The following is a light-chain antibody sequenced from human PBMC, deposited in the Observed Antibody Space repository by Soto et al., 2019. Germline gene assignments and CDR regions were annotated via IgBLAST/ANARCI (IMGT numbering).Light chain of an antibody. J-gene: IGKJ3*01. CDR2: DAS. CDR1: QDISNY. CDR3: QQYDNLPFP. Sequence: DIQMTQSPSSLSASVGDRVTITCQASQDISNYLNWYQQKPGKAPKLLIYDASNLETGVPSRFSGSGSWTDFTFSISSLQPEDIATYYCQQYDNLPFPFVPGTKVDIK. V-gene: IGKV1-33*01.